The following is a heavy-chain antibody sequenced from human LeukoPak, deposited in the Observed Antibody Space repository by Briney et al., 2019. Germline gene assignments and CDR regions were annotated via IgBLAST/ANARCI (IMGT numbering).Heavy chain of an antibody. V-gene: IGHV4-59*01. CDR1: GGSISSYY. Sequence: SETLALTCTVSGGSISSYYWSWIRQPPGKGLEGIGYISYSGSTNYNPSLKSRVTISVDTSKNQFSLKLSSVTAADTAVYYCAAYTYCGGDCYSSWFDPWGQGTLVTVSS. J-gene: IGHJ5*02. D-gene: IGHD2-21*02. CDR2: ISYSGST. CDR3: AAYTYCGGDCYSSWFDP.